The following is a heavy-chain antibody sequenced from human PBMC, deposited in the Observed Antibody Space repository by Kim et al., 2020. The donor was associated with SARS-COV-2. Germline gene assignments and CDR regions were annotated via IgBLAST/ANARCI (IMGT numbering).Heavy chain of an antibody. CDR2: LIPIFGTA. V-gene: IGHV1-69*13. CDR1: GGTFSSYA. D-gene: IGHD3-10*01. J-gene: IGHJ6*02. CDR3: PRGPSGGSGSYYPRYYYYYGMDG. Sequence: SVKVSCKASGGTFSSYAISWVRQAPGQGLEWMGGLIPIFGTANYAQKFQGRVTITADESTSTAYMELSSLRSEDTAVYYCPRGPSGGSGSYYPRYYYYYGMDGWGQGTTVTVSS.